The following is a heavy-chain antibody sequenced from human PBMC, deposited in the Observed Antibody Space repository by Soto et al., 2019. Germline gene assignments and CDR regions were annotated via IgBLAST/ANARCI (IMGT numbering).Heavy chain of an antibody. CDR2: ISWKDEK. Sequence: SGPTLVNPTQTLTGTCTFSGFSLSTSGAGVGLIRQSPGKAPEWLALISWKDEKRYNPGLKSRLTITKDTSKNQVVLTMTDLDPVDTATYFCAHRYGGNYYRWYFDSWGQRTLVTVYS. J-gene: IGHJ4*02. CDR1: GFSLSTSGAG. CDR3: AHRYGGNYYRWYFDS. V-gene: IGHV2-5*01. D-gene: IGHD1-26*01.